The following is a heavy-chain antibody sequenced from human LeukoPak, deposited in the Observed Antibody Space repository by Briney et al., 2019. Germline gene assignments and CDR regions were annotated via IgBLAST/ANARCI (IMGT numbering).Heavy chain of an antibody. Sequence: SETLSLTCTVSGYSISSGYYWGWIRQPPGKGLEWIGSIYHSGSTYYNPSLKSRVTISVDTSKNQFSLKLSSVTAADTAVYYCARDRGFLKWLTQYPYYYYMDVWGKGTTVTVSS. J-gene: IGHJ6*03. CDR3: ARDRGFLKWLTQYPYYYYMDV. V-gene: IGHV4-38-2*02. CDR2: IYHSGST. CDR1: GYSISSGYY. D-gene: IGHD3-3*01.